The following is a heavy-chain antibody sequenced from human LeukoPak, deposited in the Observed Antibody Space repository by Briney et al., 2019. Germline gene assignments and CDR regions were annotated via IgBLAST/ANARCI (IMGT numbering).Heavy chain of an antibody. CDR1: GYTFTGYY. CDR3: ARMEGDGNNYYYYGMDV. D-gene: IGHD5-24*01. V-gene: IGHV1-2*06. CDR2: INPNSGGT. Sequence: ASVKVSCKASGYTFTGYYMHWVRQAPGQGLEWMGRINPNSGGTNYAQKFQGRVTMTRDTSTSTAYMELSRLRSDDTAVYYCARMEGDGNNYYYYGMDVWGQGTTVTVSS. J-gene: IGHJ6*02.